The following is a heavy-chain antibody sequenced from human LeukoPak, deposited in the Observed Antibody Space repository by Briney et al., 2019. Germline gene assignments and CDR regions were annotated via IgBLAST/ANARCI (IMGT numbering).Heavy chain of an antibody. V-gene: IGHV4-34*01. CDR3: AKDGYRGIAVALIYFDY. D-gene: IGHD6-19*01. Sequence: SSETLSLTCAVYGGSFSGYYWSWIRQPPGKGLEWIGEINHSGSTNYNPSLKSRVTISVDTSKNQFSLKLSSVTAADTAVYYCAKDGYRGIAVALIYFDYWGQGTLVTVSS. CDR1: GGSFSGYY. CDR2: INHSGST. J-gene: IGHJ4*02.